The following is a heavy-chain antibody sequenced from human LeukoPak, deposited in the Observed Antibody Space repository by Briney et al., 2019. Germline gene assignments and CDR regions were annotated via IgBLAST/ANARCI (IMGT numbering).Heavy chain of an antibody. V-gene: IGHV3-21*01. CDR2: ISSSSYI. J-gene: IGHJ4*02. Sequence: GGSLRLSCAASGFTFSSYSMNWVRQAPGKGLEWVSSISSSSYIYYADSVKGRFTISRDNAKNSLYLQMNSLRAEDTAVYYCARDARPYSSSWYRGPFDYWGQGTLVTVSS. CDR1: GFTFSSYS. CDR3: ARDARPYSSSWYRGPFDY. D-gene: IGHD6-13*01.